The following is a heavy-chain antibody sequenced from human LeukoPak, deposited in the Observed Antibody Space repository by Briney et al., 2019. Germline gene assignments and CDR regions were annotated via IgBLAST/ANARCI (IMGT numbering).Heavy chain of an antibody. CDR1: GFTFSSYW. CDR2: IKQDGSEK. D-gene: IGHD6-13*01. V-gene: IGHV3-7*01. Sequence: GGSLRLSCAASGFTFSSYWMSWVRQAPGKGLEWVANIKQDGSEKYYVDSVKGRFTISRDNAKNSLYLQMNSLRAEDTAVYYCARDQPSSSSCYFDYWGQGTLVTVSS. J-gene: IGHJ4*02. CDR3: ARDQPSSSSCYFDY.